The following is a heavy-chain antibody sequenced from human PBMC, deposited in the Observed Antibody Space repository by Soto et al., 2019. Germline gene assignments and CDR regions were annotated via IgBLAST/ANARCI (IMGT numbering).Heavy chain of an antibody. CDR3: ARGRGGSGSLTPRVDF. V-gene: IGHV3-23*01. J-gene: IGHJ4*02. CDR2: IRGGGDTT. D-gene: IGHD3-10*01. CDR1: GFTFNNYA. Sequence: EVQLLESGGGLVQPGGSLRLSCAASGFTFNNYAMTWVRQAPAQGLEWVSAIRGGGDTTSYADSVKGRFTVSRDGSTNTLYREMRSLRAGDTALYYCARGRGGSGSLTPRVDFWGQGTLVTVSS.